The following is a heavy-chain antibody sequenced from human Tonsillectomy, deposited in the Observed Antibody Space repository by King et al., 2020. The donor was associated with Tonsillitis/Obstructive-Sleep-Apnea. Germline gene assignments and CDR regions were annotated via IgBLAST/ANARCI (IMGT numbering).Heavy chain of an antibody. D-gene: IGHD2-15*01. V-gene: IGHV3-74*01. Sequence: VQLVESGGGLVQPGGSLRLSCAASGFTFSSYWMHWVRQAPGKGRGWVSRINIDGSTTSYADSVKGGFTIARDNAANTLYLQMNSLRAEDTAVYYCARVRCSGGSCYVYYYYYMDVWGKGTTVTVSS. J-gene: IGHJ6*03. CDR1: GFTFSSYW. CDR2: INIDGSTT. CDR3: ARVRCSGGSCYVYYYYYMDV.